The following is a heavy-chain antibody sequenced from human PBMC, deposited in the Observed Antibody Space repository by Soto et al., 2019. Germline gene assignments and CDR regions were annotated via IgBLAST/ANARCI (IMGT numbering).Heavy chain of an antibody. J-gene: IGHJ5*02. Sequence: QVQLVQSGAEVKKPGYSVKVSCEASGGTFSKFAITWVRQAPGQGLEWVGGIIPTFGTVDYAQRFQGRVTITADESTGTAYLELSSLRSDDTAIYYCARMEPSSPEGGEWFDPWGQGTLVTVSS. CDR3: ARMEPSSPEGGEWFDP. CDR1: GGTFSKFA. D-gene: IGHD3-16*01. V-gene: IGHV1-69*01. CDR2: IIPTFGTV.